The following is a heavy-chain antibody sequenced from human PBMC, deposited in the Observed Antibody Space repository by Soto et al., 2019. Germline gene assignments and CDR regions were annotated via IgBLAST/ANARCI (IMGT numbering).Heavy chain of an antibody. D-gene: IGHD6-13*01. J-gene: IGHJ6*02. CDR3: AKDQGPAAAGVPYYYYYGMDV. CDR2: ISYDGSNK. CDR1: GFTFSSYG. V-gene: IGHV3-30*18. Sequence: QVQLVESGGGVVQPGRSLRLSCAASGFTFSSYGMHWVRQAPGKGLEWVAVISYDGSNKYYADSVKGRFTISRDNSKNTLYLQMNSLRAEDTAVYDGAKDQGPAAAGVPYYYYYGMDVWGQGTTVTVSS.